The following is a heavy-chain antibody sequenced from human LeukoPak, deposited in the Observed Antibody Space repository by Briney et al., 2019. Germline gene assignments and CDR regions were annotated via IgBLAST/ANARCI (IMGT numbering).Heavy chain of an antibody. CDR1: GFTFSSYG. J-gene: IGHJ4*02. D-gene: IGHD6-13*01. V-gene: IGHV3-33*01. Sequence: GGSLRLSCAASGFTFSSYGMHWVRQAPGKGLEWVAVIWYDGSEEYYAVSVKGRFTISRDNSKNTLYLQMNSLRVEDTAVYYCARGSTWYLDYWGQGTLVTVSS. CDR2: IWYDGSEE. CDR3: ARGSTWYLDY.